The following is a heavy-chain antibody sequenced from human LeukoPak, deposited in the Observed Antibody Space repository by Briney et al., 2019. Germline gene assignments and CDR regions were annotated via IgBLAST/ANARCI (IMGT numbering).Heavy chain of an antibody. V-gene: IGHV5-51*01. CDR3: ARRDGYNSVLDY. Sequence: GESLKISCKGSGYNFTNYWIGWVRQMSGKGLEWMGVIYPGDSDTTYSPSFQGQVTISVDKSISTAYLQWSSLKDSDTAMYYCARRDGYNSVLDYWGQGTLVTVSS. CDR2: IYPGDSDT. D-gene: IGHD5-24*01. CDR1: GYNFTNYW. J-gene: IGHJ4*02.